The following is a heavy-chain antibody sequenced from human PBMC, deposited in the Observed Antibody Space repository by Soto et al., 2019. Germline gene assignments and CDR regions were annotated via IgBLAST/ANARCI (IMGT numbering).Heavy chain of an antibody. J-gene: IGHJ4*02. CDR2: ISAYNGNT. CDR3: ARIDYYDSSGYYPDFDY. D-gene: IGHD3-22*01. CDR1: GYTFTSYG. Sequence: GASVKVSCKASGYTFTSYGISWVRQAPGQGLEWMGWISAYNGNTNYAQKLQGRVTMTTDTSTSTAYMELRSLRSDDTAVYYCARIDYYDSSGYYPDFDYWGQGTLVTVS. V-gene: IGHV1-18*01.